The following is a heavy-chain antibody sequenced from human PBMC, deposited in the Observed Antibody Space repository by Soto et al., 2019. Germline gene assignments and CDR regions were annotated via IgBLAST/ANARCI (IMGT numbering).Heavy chain of an antibody. CDR2: ISYDGHKE. D-gene: IGHD1-1*01. Sequence: QVQLVESGGGVVQPGRSLRLSCSASGFIFGTYGMDWVRQAPGKGLEWVALISYDGHKEFYADSVKGRFTISRDNSRNTLYLHMNSLKPEDTAMYYCAKETATSFDYYYFYGLDVWGPGTTVSVSS. CDR3: AKETATSFDYYYFYGLDV. J-gene: IGHJ6*02. V-gene: IGHV3-30*18. CDR1: GFIFGTYG.